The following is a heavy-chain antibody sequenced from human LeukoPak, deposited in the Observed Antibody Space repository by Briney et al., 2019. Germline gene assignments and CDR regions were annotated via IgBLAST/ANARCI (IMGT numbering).Heavy chain of an antibody. D-gene: IGHD4/OR15-4a*01. CDR3: ARPNGGRLLFDF. CDR2: ISYDGSNK. J-gene: IGHJ4*02. V-gene: IGHV3-30*04. Sequence: GGSLRLSCAASRFTFSTHAMHWFRQAPGKGLEWVAVISYDGSNKFYADSVKGRFTLSRDDSKNTLDLQMNSLRADDTAVYYCARPNGGRLLFDFWGQGTLVTVSS. CDR1: RFTFSTHA.